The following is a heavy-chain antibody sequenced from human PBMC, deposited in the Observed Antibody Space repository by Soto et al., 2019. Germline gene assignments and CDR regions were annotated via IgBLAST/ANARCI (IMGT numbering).Heavy chain of an antibody. CDR3: VVSRGWWSFEY. D-gene: IGHD6-19*01. V-gene: IGHV1-3*01. CDR1: GYTFTIFD. Sequence: QVQLVQSGAEVKKPGTSVKVSCQTSGYTFTIFDMHWVRQAPGQSLEWMGWIKAANAYAVYSENFQGRVTFTSDTSARTGYMDVSSLRYEDTAVYYCVVSRGWWSFEYWGEGTLVTVSS. J-gene: IGHJ4*02. CDR2: IKAANAYA.